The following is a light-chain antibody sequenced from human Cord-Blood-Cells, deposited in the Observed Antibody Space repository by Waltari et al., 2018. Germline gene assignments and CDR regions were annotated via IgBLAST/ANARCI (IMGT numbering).Light chain of an antibody. CDR3: QQRSNWPPIT. CDR1: QSVSSY. J-gene: IGKJ3*01. CDR2: DAS. V-gene: IGKV3-11*01. Sequence: EIVLTQSPATLSLSPGERATLSCRASQSVSSYLAWYQQKPGQAPRLLIYDASNRATGIPARFSGSGSETDFTLTISSLEPEDVAVYYCQQRSNWPPITFGPGTKVDIK.